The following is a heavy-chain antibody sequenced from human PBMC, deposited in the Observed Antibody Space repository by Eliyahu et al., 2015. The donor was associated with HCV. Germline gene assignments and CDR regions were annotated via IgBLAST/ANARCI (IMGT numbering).Heavy chain of an antibody. J-gene: IGHJ4*02. CDR2: IWYDGSNK. V-gene: IGHV3-33*01. Sequence: QVQLVESGGGVVQPGRSLRLSCAXSGXTXXSYGMHWVRQXPGKGLEWVAVIWYDGSNKYYADSVKGRFTISRDNSKNTLYLQMNSLRAEDTAVYYCAREGPYRSGSYYFDYWGQGTLVTVSS. D-gene: IGHD3-10*01. CDR1: GXTXXSYG. CDR3: AREGPYRSGSYYFDY.